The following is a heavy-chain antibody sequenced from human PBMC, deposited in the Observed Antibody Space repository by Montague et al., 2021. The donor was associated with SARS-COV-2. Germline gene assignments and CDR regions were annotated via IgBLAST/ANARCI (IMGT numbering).Heavy chain of an antibody. Sequence: SLRLSCAASGFTFSSYGMHWVRQAPGKGLDWVAVIWYDGSNKYYADSVXGLFTISRDNSKNTLYLQMNSLRAEDTAVYYCAREAEIFGVVISPLFYWGQGTLVTVSS. CDR1: GFTFSSYG. J-gene: IGHJ4*02. D-gene: IGHD3-3*01. V-gene: IGHV3-33*01. CDR2: IWYDGSNK. CDR3: AREAEIFGVVISPLFY.